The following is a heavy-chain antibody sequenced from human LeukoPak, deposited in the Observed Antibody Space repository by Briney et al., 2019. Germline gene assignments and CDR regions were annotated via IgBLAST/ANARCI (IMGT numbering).Heavy chain of an antibody. CDR2: IGSRGGTT. CDR1: GFTCSNYA. J-gene: IGHJ4*02. Sequence: GGSLIFSSAASGFTCSNYAMSWLRQAPGRGPECFSTIGSRGGTTYDADSVKGRFTISRDNSNNSLYLQMNSVRAEDTAVYYCAKGPRADITVAHTVDNWGQGTLVIVSS. D-gene: IGHD1-14*01. V-gene: IGHV3-23*01. CDR3: AKGPRADITVAHTVDN.